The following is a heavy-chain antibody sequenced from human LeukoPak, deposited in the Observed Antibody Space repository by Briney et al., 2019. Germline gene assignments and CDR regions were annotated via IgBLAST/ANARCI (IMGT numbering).Heavy chain of an antibody. D-gene: IGHD5-12*01. CDR3: ARAEGIVATITFFDY. Sequence: PGGSLRLSCAASGFTFSSYWMHWVRQAPGKGLVWVSRINSDGSSTSYADSVKGRFTISRDNAKNTLYLQMNSLRAEDTAVYYCARAEGIVATITFFDYWGQGTLVTVSS. CDR2: INSDGSST. CDR1: GFTFSSYW. J-gene: IGHJ4*02. V-gene: IGHV3-74*01.